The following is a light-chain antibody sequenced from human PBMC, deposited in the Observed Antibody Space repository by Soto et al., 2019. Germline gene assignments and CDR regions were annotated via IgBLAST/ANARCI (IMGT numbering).Light chain of an antibody. V-gene: IGLV2-14*01. CDR1: STDIGDYNY. CDR2: EVT. Sequence: QSALTQPASVSGSPGQSITISCTGTSTDIGDYNYVSWYQHHPGKAPKLMIYEVTNRPSGVSNRFSGSKSGNTASLTISGLQAEDEADYYCSSYINTNTLVFAGGTKLTVL. CDR3: SSYINTNTLV. J-gene: IGLJ2*01.